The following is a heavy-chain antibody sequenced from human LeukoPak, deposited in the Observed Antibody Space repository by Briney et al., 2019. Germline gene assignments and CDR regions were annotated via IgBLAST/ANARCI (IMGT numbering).Heavy chain of an antibody. CDR3: ARDEGYYDSSGYWD. CDR2: ISGSGGRT. Sequence: PGGSLRLSCATSGFTFSTYAMTWVRQAPGKGLDWVSVISGSGGRTYYADSVKGRFTISRDNSKNTLYLQMNSLRAEDTAIYYCARDEGYYDSSGYWDWGQGTLVTVSS. CDR1: GFTFSTYA. V-gene: IGHV3-23*01. D-gene: IGHD3-22*01. J-gene: IGHJ1*01.